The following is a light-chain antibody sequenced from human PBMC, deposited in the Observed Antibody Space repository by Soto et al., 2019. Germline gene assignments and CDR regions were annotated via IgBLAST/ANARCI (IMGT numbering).Light chain of an antibody. CDR2: GAS. J-gene: IGKJ1*01. Sequence: EIVMTQSPVTLSVSPGERATLSCRASHHVATNLAWYQQKPGQPPRLLIYGASTRATGVSARFSGSESGTEFTLTISSLQSDDFAVYYCQQYTARPPWTSGQGTRV. V-gene: IGKV3-15*01. CDR3: QQYTARPPWT. CDR1: HHVATN.